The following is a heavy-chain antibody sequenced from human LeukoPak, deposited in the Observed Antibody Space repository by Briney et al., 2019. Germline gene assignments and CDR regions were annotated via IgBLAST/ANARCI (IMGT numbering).Heavy chain of an antibody. D-gene: IGHD2-21*02. J-gene: IGHJ1*01. CDR2: INPDGRDA. CDR3: TSWGDTTAEYFQR. CDR1: GFTFNRCW. V-gene: IGHV3-7*01. Sequence: GSLRLSCVVSGFTFNRCWMNWVRQAPGKGLEWVAHINPDGRDAYYVDSVKGRFTISRDNAQNSMYLQMNSLRVEDTAVYYCTSWGDTTAEYFQRWGQGTLVTVSS.